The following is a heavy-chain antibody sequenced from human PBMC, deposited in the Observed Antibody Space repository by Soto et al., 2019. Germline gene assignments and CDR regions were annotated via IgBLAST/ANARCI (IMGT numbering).Heavy chain of an antibody. J-gene: IGHJ3*02. CDR3: AKDTYYDILTGYYGAFDI. CDR1: GFPLRSYS. CDR2: ISGSGGST. Sequence: GSLKLSFATSGFPLRSYSLSLGRPASGKGLEWVSAISGSGGSTYYADSVKGRFTISRDNSKNTLYLQMNSLRAEDTAVYYCAKDTYYDILTGYYGAFDIWGQGTMVTVSS. D-gene: IGHD3-9*01. V-gene: IGHV3-23*01.